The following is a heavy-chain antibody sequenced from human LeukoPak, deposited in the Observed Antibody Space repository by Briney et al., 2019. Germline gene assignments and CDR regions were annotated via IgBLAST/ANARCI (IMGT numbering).Heavy chain of an antibody. CDR2: IIPIFGTA. D-gene: IGHD3-3*01. J-gene: IGHJ6*02. Sequence: SVKVSCKDSGGTFRSYAISWVRQAPGQGLEWMGGIIPIFGTANYAQKFQGRVTITADESTSTAYMELSSLRSEDTAVYYCASYYDFWSGYSPSYYYYGMDVWGQGTTVTVSS. CDR1: GGTFRSYA. CDR3: ASYYDFWSGYSPSYYYYGMDV. V-gene: IGHV1-69*13.